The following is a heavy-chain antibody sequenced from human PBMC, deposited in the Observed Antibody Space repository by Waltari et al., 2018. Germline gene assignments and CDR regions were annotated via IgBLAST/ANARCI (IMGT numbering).Heavy chain of an antibody. CDR2: ISRDGT. J-gene: IGHJ2*01. Sequence: EVQLVESGGGLIQPGGSLRLSCAASGFSVSTTYMNWVRQAPGKGVEWVSVISRDGTHYADSLKCRFTISRDKSKNTVYLQMNTLRAEDTALYYCARDVTGYYYFDLWGRGTLVTVSS. V-gene: IGHV3-53*01. D-gene: IGHD3-16*01. CDR1: GFSVSTTY. CDR3: ARDVTGYYYFDL.